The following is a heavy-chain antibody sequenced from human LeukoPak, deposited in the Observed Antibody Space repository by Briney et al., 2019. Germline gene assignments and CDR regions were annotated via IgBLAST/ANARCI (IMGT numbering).Heavy chain of an antibody. CDR2: ISWNSGSI. V-gene: IGHV3-9*01. Sequence: GGSLRLSCAASGFTFDDYAMHWVRQAPGKGLEWVSGISWNSGSIGYADSVKGRFTISRDNAKNSLYLQMNSLRAEDTALYYCAKAGTEGVTEYFQHWGQGTLVTVSS. CDR3: AKAGTEGVTEYFQH. D-gene: IGHD6-19*01. CDR1: GFTFDDYA. J-gene: IGHJ1*01.